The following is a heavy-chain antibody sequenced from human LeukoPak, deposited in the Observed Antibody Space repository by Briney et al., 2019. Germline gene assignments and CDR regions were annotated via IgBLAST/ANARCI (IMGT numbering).Heavy chain of an antibody. CDR3: ARDFYCSGGSCPLFDY. V-gene: IGHV3-66*01. CDR1: GFTVSSNY. D-gene: IGHD2-15*01. Sequence: GGSLRLSCADSGFTVSSNYMRWVRQAPGKGLEWVSVIYSGGSTHYADSVKGRFTISRDNSKNTLYLQMNSLRAEDTAVYYCARDFYCSGGSCPLFDYWGQGTLVTVSS. CDR2: IYSGGST. J-gene: IGHJ4*02.